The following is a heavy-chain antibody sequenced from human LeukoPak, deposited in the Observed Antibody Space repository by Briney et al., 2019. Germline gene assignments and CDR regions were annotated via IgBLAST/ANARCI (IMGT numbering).Heavy chain of an antibody. J-gene: IGHJ4*02. V-gene: IGHV3-64*01. D-gene: IGHD6-19*01. Sequence: GGSLRLSCAASGFTFSSYAMHWVRQAPGKGLEYVSAISSNGGSTYYANSVKGRFTISRDNSKNTLYLQMGSLRAEDMAVYYCAKAGTQQWLLFVGVYWGQGALVTVSS. CDR3: AKAGTQQWLLFVGVY. CDR1: GFTFSSYA. CDR2: ISSNGGST.